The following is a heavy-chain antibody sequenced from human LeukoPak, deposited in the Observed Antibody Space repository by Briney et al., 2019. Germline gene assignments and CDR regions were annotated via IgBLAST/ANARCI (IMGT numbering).Heavy chain of an antibody. D-gene: IGHD6-6*01. CDR1: GFTFSNYG. CDR2: IWYDGSNK. CDR3: TRDISSSRFDY. Sequence: PGRSLRLSCAASGFTFSNYGMHWVRQAQGRGLEWVAVIWYDGSNKYYADSVKGRFTVSRDNSKDTLYLQMNSLSAEDTGVYYCTRDISSSRFDYWGQGTLVTVSS. J-gene: IGHJ4*02. V-gene: IGHV3-33*01.